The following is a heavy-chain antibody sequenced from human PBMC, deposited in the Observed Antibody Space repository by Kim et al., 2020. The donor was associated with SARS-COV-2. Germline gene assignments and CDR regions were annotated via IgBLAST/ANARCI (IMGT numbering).Heavy chain of an antibody. D-gene: IGHD6-13*01. Sequence: SPSFQGQVTISADKSISTAYLQWSSLKASDTAMYYWARHTKAAAVNFDYWGQGTLVTVSS. CDR3: ARHTKAAAVNFDY. J-gene: IGHJ4*02. V-gene: IGHV5-51*01.